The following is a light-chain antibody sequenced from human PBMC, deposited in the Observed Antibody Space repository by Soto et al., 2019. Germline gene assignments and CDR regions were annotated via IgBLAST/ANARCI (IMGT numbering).Light chain of an antibody. CDR3: CSHGGRHSHV. Sequence: QSVLTQPRSVSGSPGQSVTISCTGTSSDVGGYDYVSWYQQHPGKAPKLMIYGVTKRPSGVPDRFSGSKSGNTASLTISGLQAEDESDYYCCSHGGRHSHVFGTGTKVTVL. V-gene: IGLV2-11*01. J-gene: IGLJ1*01. CDR2: GVT. CDR1: SSDVGGYDY.